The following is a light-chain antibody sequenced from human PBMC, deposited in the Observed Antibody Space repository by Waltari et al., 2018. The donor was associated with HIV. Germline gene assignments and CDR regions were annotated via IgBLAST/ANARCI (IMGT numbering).Light chain of an antibody. CDR3: QQRNIPIT. CDR2: DAS. Sequence: EIMLTQSPATLSLSPGKKATLPCRSSQSVATYLAWFQQRPGQAPRVLIYDASNRANGTPARFSGSGSETDFTLTISSLEPEDFGVYYCQQRNIPITFGQGTRLEI. CDR1: QSVATY. V-gene: IGKV3-11*01. J-gene: IGKJ5*01.